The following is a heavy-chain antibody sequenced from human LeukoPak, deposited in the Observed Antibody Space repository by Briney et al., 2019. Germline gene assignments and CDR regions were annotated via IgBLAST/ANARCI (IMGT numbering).Heavy chain of an antibody. CDR3: AKDRGTRLPLGFDFDY. CDR2: IKKDGREK. Sequence: GGSLRLSCAASGFTFSNYWMTWVRQAPGKGLEWVANIKKDGREKHYVDSVKGRFAISRDNSKNTLYLQMNSLRAEDTAVYYCAKDRGTRLPLGFDFDYWGRGTLVTVSS. CDR1: GFTFSNYW. J-gene: IGHJ4*02. V-gene: IGHV3-7*03. D-gene: IGHD3-9*01.